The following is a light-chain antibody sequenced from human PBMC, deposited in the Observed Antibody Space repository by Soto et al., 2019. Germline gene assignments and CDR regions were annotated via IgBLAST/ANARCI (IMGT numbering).Light chain of an antibody. CDR3: QQYYDWPIT. V-gene: IGKV3-15*01. CDR1: QSVSSN. Sequence: EIVMTQSPATLSVSPGERATVSCRASQSVSSNLAWYQQKPGQAPRLLIYGASTRATGIPARFSGSGSGTEFTLTISSLQSEDFAVYYCQQYYDWPITFGQGTRLQI. J-gene: IGKJ5*01. CDR2: GAS.